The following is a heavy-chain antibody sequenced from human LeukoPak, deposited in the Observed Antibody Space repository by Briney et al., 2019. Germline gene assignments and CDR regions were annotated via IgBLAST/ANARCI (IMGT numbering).Heavy chain of an antibody. J-gene: IGHJ6*03. D-gene: IGHD6-6*01. CDR3: ARLYSISSRVPYMDV. CDR1: GGFVNTILHY. CDR2: IYYSGAA. V-gene: IGHV4-39*07. Sequence: SETLSLTCTVSGGFVNTILHYWGWIRLSPGKGLEWIGSIYYSGAAYYNPSLNSRVTMSVDTSKNQFSLKLGSVTAADTAVYYCARLYSISSRVPYMDVWGKGTTVTVSS.